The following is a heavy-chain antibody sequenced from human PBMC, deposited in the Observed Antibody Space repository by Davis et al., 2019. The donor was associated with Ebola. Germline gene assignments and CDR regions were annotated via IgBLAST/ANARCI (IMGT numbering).Heavy chain of an antibody. J-gene: IGHJ4*02. D-gene: IGHD3-3*01. V-gene: IGHV3-74*01. CDR1: GFTFSSYW. CDR3: ASYSGYDFWSGYYPFDY. Sequence: GESLKISCAASGFTFSSYWMHWVRQAPGKGLVWVSRINSDGSSTSYADSVKGRFTISRDNAKNTLYLQMNSLRAEDTAVYYCASYSGYDFWSGYYPFDYWGQGTLVTVSS. CDR2: INSDGSST.